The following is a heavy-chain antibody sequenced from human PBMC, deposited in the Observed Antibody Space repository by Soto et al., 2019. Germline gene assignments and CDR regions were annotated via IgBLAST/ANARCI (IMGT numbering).Heavy chain of an antibody. CDR3: ARERITMIVVVPATGGMDV. J-gene: IGHJ6*02. D-gene: IGHD3-22*01. CDR2: IYYSGST. V-gene: IGHV4-31*03. CDR1: GGSISSGGYY. Sequence: QVQLQESGPGLVKPSQTLSLTCTVSGGSISSGGYYWSWIRQHPGKGLGWIGTIYYSGSTYYNPSLKSRVTISVDTSKNQFSLKLSSVTAADTAVYYCARERITMIVVVPATGGMDVWGQGTTVTVSS.